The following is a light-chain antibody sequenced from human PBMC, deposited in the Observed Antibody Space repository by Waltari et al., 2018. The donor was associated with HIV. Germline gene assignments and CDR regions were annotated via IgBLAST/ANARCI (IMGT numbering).Light chain of an antibody. J-gene: IGLJ3*02. V-gene: IGLV1-44*01. CDR3: AAWDDSLTGWV. Sequence: QSVLTQPPSASGAPGPRVTITCSGDRSTAKSKAGNRYQQPPGTAPKLLIDSRNQRPSGVPDRFSGSKSGTSASLVISGLQSEDEAEYYCAAWDDSLTGWVFGGGTKVSVL. CDR2: SRN. CDR1: RSTAKSKA.